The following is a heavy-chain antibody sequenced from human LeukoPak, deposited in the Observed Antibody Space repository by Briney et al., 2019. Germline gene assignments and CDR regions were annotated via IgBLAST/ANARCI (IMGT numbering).Heavy chain of an antibody. CDR2: IRGTGTST. J-gene: IGHJ4*02. V-gene: IGHV3-23*01. CDR3: AKGDSSGYYDDSVYFDY. CDR1: GFTFSSYG. D-gene: IGHD3-22*01. Sequence: GGSLRLSCAGSGFTFSSYGMSWVRQAPGKGLESVSAIRGTGTSTYYADSVKGRFTISRDNSKNTLYLQMNSLRAEDTAVYYCAKGDSSGYYDDSVYFDYWGQGTLVTVSS.